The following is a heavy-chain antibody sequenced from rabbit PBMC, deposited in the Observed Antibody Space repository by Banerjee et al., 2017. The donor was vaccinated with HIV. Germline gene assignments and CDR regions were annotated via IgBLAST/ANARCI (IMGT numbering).Heavy chain of an antibody. V-gene: IGHV1S40*01. CDR3: ARDDYGVMWLDL. CDR1: GFSSSSVYW. Sequence: QSLEESGGDLVKPGASLTLTCTASGFSSSSVYWIYWVRQAPGKGLEWIACIYTGDGNTHYASWAKGRFTISKTSSTVDLKMTSLTVADTATYFCARDDYGVMWLDLWGPGPSSPS. CDR2: IYTGDGNT. D-gene: IGHD2-1*01. J-gene: IGHJ6*01.